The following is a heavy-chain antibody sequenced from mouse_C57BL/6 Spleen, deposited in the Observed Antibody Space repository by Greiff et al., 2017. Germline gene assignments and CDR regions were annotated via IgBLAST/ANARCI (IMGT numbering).Heavy chain of an antibody. V-gene: IGHV5-16*01. CDR3: ARVFITTVVAEDYFDY. Sequence: EVQVVESEGGLVQPGSSMKLSCTASGFTFSDYYMAWVRQVPEKGLEWVANINYDGSSTYYLDSLKSRFIISRDNAKNILYLQMSSLKSEDTATYYCARVFITTVVAEDYFDYWGQGTTLTVSS. D-gene: IGHD1-1*01. CDR1: GFTFSDYY. CDR2: INYDGSST. J-gene: IGHJ2*01.